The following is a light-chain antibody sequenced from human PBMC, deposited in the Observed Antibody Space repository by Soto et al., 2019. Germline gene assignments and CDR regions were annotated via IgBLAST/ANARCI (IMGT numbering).Light chain of an antibody. J-gene: IGKJ1*01. CDR3: QQYSTYTPRT. CDR2: DAS. Sequence: EIVMTQSPATLSVSPGERVSLSCRASQSIYDKLAWYQQKPGQTPGLLIYDASTRATGISGSFSGSGSGTEFTLTISSLQSEDFATYYCQQYSTYTPRTFGQGTKVDIK. CDR1: QSIYDK. V-gene: IGKV3-15*01.